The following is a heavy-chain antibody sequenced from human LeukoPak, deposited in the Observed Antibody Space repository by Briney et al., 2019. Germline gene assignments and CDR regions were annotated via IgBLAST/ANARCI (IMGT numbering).Heavy chain of an antibody. J-gene: IGHJ3*02. CDR3: AYSSFRDAFDI. CDR1: GGTFSSYA. D-gene: IGHD6-6*01. CDR2: IIPILGIA. Sequence: SVKVSCKVSGGTFSSYAISWVRQAPGQGLEWMGRIIPILGIANYAQKFQGRVTITADKSTSTAYMELSSLRSEDTAVYYAAYSSFRDAFDIWGQGTMVTVSS. V-gene: IGHV1-69*04.